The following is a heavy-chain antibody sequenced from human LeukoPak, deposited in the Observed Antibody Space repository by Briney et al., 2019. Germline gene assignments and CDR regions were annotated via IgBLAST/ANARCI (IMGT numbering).Heavy chain of an antibody. D-gene: IGHD5-12*01. CDR2: IYYSGST. CDR1: GGSISSSSYY. Sequence: SETLSLTCTVSGGSISSSSYYWSWIRQPPGKGLEWIGYIYYSGSTNYNPSLKSRVTISVDTSKNQFSLKLSSVTAADTAVYYCARVSGYDYGHYYYYMDVWGKGTTVTVSS. J-gene: IGHJ6*03. V-gene: IGHV4-61*01. CDR3: ARVSGYDYGHYYYYMDV.